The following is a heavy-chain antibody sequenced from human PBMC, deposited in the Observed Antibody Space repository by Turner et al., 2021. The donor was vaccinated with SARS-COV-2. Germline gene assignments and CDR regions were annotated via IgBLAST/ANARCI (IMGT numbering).Heavy chain of an antibody. V-gene: IGHV3-21*01. CDR1: GFTFSSYT. CDR3: ASDSGARDYDFWSGYYPTMGMDV. D-gene: IGHD3-3*01. CDR2: MSSSSSFI. Sequence: EVRLVESGGGLVKPGGSLRLSCAASGFTFSSYTMNWVRQAPGKGLEWVSSMSSSSSFIYSADSVKGRFTISRDNAKNSLYLQMNSLRAEDTAVYYCASDSGARDYDFWSGYYPTMGMDVWGQGTTVTVSS. J-gene: IGHJ6*02.